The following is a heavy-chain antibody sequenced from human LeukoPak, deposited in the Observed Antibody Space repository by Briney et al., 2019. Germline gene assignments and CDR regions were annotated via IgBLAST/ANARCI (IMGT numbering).Heavy chain of an antibody. Sequence: GGSLRLSCAASGFTFSNYWMSWVRQAPGKGLEWVANIKEDGRQKYYADSLKGRFTISRDNAKNSLSLQMDSLRAADTALYYCATSRNGYPFDDWGQGTLVTVSS. CDR1: GFTFSNYW. J-gene: IGHJ4*02. CDR3: ATSRNGYPFDD. V-gene: IGHV3-7*02. CDR2: IKEDGRQK. D-gene: IGHD5-24*01.